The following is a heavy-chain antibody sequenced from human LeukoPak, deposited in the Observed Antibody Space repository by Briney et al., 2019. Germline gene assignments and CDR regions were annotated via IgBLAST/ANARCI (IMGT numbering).Heavy chain of an antibody. CDR1: GFTISRYV. CDR2: ISDVRQTT. V-gene: IGHV3-23*01. CDR3: AKVAVIVVVTEPLLDF. J-gene: IGHJ4*02. D-gene: IGHD2-21*02. Sequence: GGSLRLSCAASGFTISRYVMSWVRQAPGKGLEWVSSISDVRQTTYYADSVKGRFTISRDNSKNTLYLQMSSLRAEDTAVYYCAKVAVIVVVTEPLLDFWGQGTLVTVSS.